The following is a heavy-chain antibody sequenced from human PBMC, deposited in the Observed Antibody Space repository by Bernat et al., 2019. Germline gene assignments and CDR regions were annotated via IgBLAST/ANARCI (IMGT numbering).Heavy chain of an antibody. D-gene: IGHD6-19*01. Sequence: EVQLVESGGGLVQPGGSLRLSCAASGFTFSSYEMNWVRQVPGKGLEWVSYISSSGSTIYYADSVKGRFTISRDNAKNSLYLQMNSLRAEDTAVYYCARDSGGWVYFDYWGQGTLVTVSS. J-gene: IGHJ4*02. CDR2: ISSSGSTI. V-gene: IGHV3-48*03. CDR3: ARDSGGWVYFDY. CDR1: GFTFSSYE.